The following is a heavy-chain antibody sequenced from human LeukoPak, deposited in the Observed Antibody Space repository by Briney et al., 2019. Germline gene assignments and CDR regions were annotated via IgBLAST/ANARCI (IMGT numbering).Heavy chain of an antibody. Sequence: PGGSLRLSCAASGFTFSSYAMSWVRQAPGKGLEWVSAISGSGGSTYYADSVKGRFTISRDNSKNTLYLQMNSLRAEDTAVYYCAKGTRGFTTENWFDPWGQGTLVTVSS. CDR2: ISGSGGST. V-gene: IGHV3-23*01. CDR1: GFTFSSYA. D-gene: IGHD1-26*01. CDR3: AKGTRGFTTENWFDP. J-gene: IGHJ5*02.